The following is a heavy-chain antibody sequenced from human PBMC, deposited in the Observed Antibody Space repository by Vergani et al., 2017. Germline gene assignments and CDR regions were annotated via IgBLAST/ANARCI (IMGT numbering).Heavy chain of an antibody. D-gene: IGHD6-19*01. V-gene: IGHV3-15*01. CDR2: IKGKTDGGTT. J-gene: IGHJ6*02. CDR1: GFTFSNAW. CDR3: TTDGAVARYYYYYYGMDV. Sequence: EVQLVESGGGLVKPGGSLRLSCAASGFTFSNAWMSWVRQAPGKGLEWVGRIKGKTDGGTTDYAAPVKGRFTISRDDSKNTLYLQMNSLKTEDTAVYYCTTDGAVARYYYYYYGMDVWGQGP.